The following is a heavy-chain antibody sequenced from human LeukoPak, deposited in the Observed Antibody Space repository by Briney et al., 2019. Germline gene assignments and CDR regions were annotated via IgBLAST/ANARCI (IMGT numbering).Heavy chain of an antibody. Sequence: ASVKVSCKASGYTFTGYYMHWVRQAPGQGLEWMGWINPNGGGTNYAQKFQGRVTMTRDTSISTAYMELSRLRSDDTAVYYCARGIRIVVVPAATRFDYWGQGTLVTVSS. D-gene: IGHD2-2*01. V-gene: IGHV1-2*02. CDR3: ARGIRIVVVPAATRFDY. J-gene: IGHJ4*02. CDR2: INPNGGGT. CDR1: GYTFTGYY.